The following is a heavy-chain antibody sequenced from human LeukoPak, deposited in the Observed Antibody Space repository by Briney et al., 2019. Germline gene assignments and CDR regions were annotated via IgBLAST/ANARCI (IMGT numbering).Heavy chain of an antibody. CDR1: GFTLSSYA. D-gene: IGHD2-8*01. J-gene: IGHJ4*02. CDR2: ISGSGGST. Sequence: EAGGPLRLSCAASGFTLSSYAMSWVRQAPGKGLEWVSAISGSGGSTYYADSVKGRFTISRDNSKNTLYLQMNSLRAEDTAVYYCAKGHLLMVYAMVDYWGQGTLVTVSS. CDR3: AKGHLLMVYAMVDY. V-gene: IGHV3-23*01.